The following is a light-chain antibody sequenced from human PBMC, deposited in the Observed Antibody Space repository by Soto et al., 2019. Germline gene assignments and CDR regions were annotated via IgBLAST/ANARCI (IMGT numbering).Light chain of an antibody. CDR3: AAWDDSLTAVL. V-gene: IGLV1-44*01. CDR1: SSNIGSNT. CDR2: NND. J-gene: IGLJ3*02. Sequence: QAVVTQPPSASGTPGQSVTISCSGSSSNIGSNTVNWYQQLSGAAPKLLIHNNDQRPSGVSDRFSGSKSDTSASLAISGLQSADEADYYCAAWDDSLTAVLFGGGTKLTVL.